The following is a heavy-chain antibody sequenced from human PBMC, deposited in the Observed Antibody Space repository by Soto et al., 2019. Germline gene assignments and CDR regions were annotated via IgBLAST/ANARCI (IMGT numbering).Heavy chain of an antibody. Sequence: PSETLSLTCTVSGGSISSSNYYWGWIRQPPGKGLEWLENIYYSGSTNYNPSLKSRVTISVDTSKNQFSLKLSSVTAADTAVYYCARVLFGRGNWFDPWGQGTLVTVSS. CDR3: ARVLFGRGNWFDP. CDR1: GGSISSSNYY. CDR2: IYYSGST. J-gene: IGHJ5*02. D-gene: IGHD3-3*01. V-gene: IGHV4-39*07.